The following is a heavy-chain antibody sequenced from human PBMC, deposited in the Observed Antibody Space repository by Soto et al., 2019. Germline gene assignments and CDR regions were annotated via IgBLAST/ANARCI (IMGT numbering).Heavy chain of an antibody. D-gene: IGHD2-21*01. CDR1: GFTFTSSA. CDR3: AREELNCGGDCFVH. V-gene: IGHV1-58*01. CDR2: IVVGSGNT. J-gene: IGHJ4*02. Sequence: ASVKVSCKASGFTFTSSAVQWVRQARGQRLEWIGWIVVGSGNTNYAQKFQERVTITRDMSTSTAYMELSSLRAEDTAVYYCAREELNCGGDCFVHWGQGTKVTVSS.